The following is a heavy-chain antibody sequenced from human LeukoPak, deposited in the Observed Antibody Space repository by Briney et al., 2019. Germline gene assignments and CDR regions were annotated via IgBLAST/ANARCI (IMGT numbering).Heavy chain of an antibody. Sequence: SVKVSCKASGGTFSSYAISWVRQAPGQGLEWMGGIIPIFGTANYAQKFQGRVTITADESTSTAYMELSSLRSEDTAVYYCARPSIVGATGVPYYFDYWGQGTLVTVSS. CDR3: ARPSIVGATGVPYYFDY. CDR1: GGTFSSYA. V-gene: IGHV1-69*01. CDR2: IIPIFGTA. J-gene: IGHJ4*02. D-gene: IGHD1-26*01.